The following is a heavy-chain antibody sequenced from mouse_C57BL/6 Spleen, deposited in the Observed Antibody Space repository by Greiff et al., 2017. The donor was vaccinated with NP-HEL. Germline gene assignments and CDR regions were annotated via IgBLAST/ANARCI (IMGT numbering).Heavy chain of an antibody. CDR3: ARAFYPPYFDY. CDR1: GFTFSDYY. CDR2: INYDGSST. D-gene: IGHD2-1*01. V-gene: IGHV5-16*01. Sequence: EVKLMESEGGLVQPGSSMKLSCTASGFTFSDYYMAWVRQVPEKGLEWVANINYDGSSTYYLDSLKSRFIISRDNAKNILYLQMSSLKSEDTATYYCARAFYPPYFDYWGQGTTLTVSS. J-gene: IGHJ2*01.